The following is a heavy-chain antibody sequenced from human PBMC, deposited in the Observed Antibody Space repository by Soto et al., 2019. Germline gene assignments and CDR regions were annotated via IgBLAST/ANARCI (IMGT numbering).Heavy chain of an antibody. Sequence: ERLARTYSVSCGSGSSCSYYWICIRQPPGKRLEWIGYIYYSGSTNYNPSLKSRVTISVDTSKNQFSLKLSSVTAADTAVYYCARDPYYDFWSGYSNYYYYGMEVWGQGSTVT. D-gene: IGHD3-3*01. CDR2: IYYSGST. CDR3: ARDPYYDFWSGYSNYYYYGMEV. V-gene: IGHV4-61*01. J-gene: IGHJ6*01. CDR1: CGSGSSCSYY.